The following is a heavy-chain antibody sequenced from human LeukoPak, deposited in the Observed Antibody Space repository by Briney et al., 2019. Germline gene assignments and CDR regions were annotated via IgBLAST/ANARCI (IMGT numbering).Heavy chain of an antibody. CDR3: VRDNRWASDY. D-gene: IGHD4-23*01. CDR2: IKGDGGEK. J-gene: IGHJ4*02. CDR1: GFASRSYW. V-gene: IGHV3-7*01. Sequence: GGSLRLSCAASGFASRSYWMNWVRQAPGKRLEWVANIKGDGGEKYADSVEGRFTISRDNAKHSVYLQMNSLRAEDTAVYYCVRDNRWASDYWGQGTLVTVSS.